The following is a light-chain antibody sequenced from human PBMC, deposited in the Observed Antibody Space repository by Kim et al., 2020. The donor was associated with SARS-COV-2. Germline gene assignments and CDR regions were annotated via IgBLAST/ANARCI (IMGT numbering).Light chain of an antibody. J-gene: IGLJ3*02. CDR3: NSYTTSSTRV. CDR1: TSDVGGYNY. V-gene: IGLV2-14*03. Sequence: QSALTQPASVSGSPGQSIAISCTGTTSDVGGYNYVSWYQRHPGKAPKLIIYGVNNRPSGVSDRFSGSKSGSTASLTISGLQAEDEAYYYCNSYTTSSTRVFGGGTKVTVL. CDR2: GVN.